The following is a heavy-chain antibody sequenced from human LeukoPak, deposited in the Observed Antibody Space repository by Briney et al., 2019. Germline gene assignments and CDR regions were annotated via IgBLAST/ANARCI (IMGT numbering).Heavy chain of an antibody. Sequence: ASVKVSCKASGYTFTSYGISWVRQAPGQGLEWMGWISAYNGNTNYAQKLQGRVTMTTDTSTSTAYMELRSLRSDDTAVYYCARWGGIAVAGRSGDAFDIWGQGTMVTVSS. J-gene: IGHJ3*02. CDR1: GYTFTSYG. CDR3: ARWGGIAVAGRSGDAFDI. D-gene: IGHD6-19*01. CDR2: ISAYNGNT. V-gene: IGHV1-18*01.